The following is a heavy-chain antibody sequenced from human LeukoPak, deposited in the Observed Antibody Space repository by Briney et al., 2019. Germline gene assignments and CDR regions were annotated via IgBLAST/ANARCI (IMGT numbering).Heavy chain of an antibody. CDR3: AKGDDYGDYYVSS. D-gene: IGHD4-17*01. Sequence: GGSLRLSCAASGFIFNNYGLIWVRQAPGKGLEWVSAISNDGGGTNYADFVKGRFTISRDKSKNTLYLQMNSLRAEDAAVYYCAKGDDYGDYYVSSWGQGTLVTVSP. V-gene: IGHV3-23*01. CDR2: ISNDGGGT. CDR1: GFIFNNYG. J-gene: IGHJ5*02.